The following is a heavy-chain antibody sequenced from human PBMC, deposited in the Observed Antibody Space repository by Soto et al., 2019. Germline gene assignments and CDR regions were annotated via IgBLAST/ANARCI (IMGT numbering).Heavy chain of an antibody. J-gene: IGHJ4*02. CDR2: INHSGST. CDR1: GGSFSGYY. D-gene: IGHD3-10*01. V-gene: IGHV4-34*01. CDR3: AVSPTYGGTEGY. Sequence: PSETLSLTCAVYGGSFSGYYWSWIRQPPGKGLEWIGEINHSGSTNYNPSLKSRVTISVDTSKNQFSLKLNSVTAADTAVYYCAVSPTYGGTEGYWGQGTLVTVSS.